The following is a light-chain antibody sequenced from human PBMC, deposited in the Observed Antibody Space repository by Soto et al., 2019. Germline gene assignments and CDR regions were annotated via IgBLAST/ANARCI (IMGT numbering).Light chain of an antibody. CDR3: QLDDSSSYT. Sequence: EVGLTQSPATLSVSPGERSTLSGRARQSITSSYLAWYQQKPGQAPRLLIYGASRRATDIPDRFSGSGSGTDFTLTISRLEPEDFAVYYCQLDDSSSYTFVQGTRVDIK. J-gene: IGKJ2*01. CDR2: GAS. CDR1: QSITSSY. V-gene: IGKV3-20*01.